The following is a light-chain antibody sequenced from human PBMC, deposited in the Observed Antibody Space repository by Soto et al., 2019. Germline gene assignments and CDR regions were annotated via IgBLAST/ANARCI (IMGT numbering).Light chain of an antibody. CDR3: SSYTSSSTVV. CDR2: EVS. V-gene: IGLV2-14*01. Sequence: QSALTQPASVSGSPGQSITISCTGSSSDVATYNYVSWYQQHPGKAPKLMIYEVSNRPSGVSNRFSGSKSGNTASLTISGLQAEDEADYYCSSYTSSSTVVFGGGTKLTVL. J-gene: IGLJ2*01. CDR1: SSDVATYNY.